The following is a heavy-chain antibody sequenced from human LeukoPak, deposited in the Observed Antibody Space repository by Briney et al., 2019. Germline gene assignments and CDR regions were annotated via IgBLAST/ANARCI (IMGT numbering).Heavy chain of an antibody. CDR2: ISSSGSTI. CDR3: AGDLAALGWFDP. Sequence: GGSLRLSCAASGFTFSDYYMSWIRQAPGKGLEWVSFISSSGSTIYYADSVKGRFTISRDNAKNSLYLQMNSLRAEDMAVYYCAGDLAALGWFDPWGQGTLVTVSS. D-gene: IGHD6-25*01. CDR1: GFTFSDYY. J-gene: IGHJ5*02. V-gene: IGHV3-11*01.